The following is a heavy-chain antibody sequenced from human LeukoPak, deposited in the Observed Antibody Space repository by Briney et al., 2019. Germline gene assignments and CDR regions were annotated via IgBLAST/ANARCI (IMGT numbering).Heavy chain of an antibody. CDR1: GFTFSSYA. V-gene: IGHV3-23*01. Sequence: GGSLRLSCAASGFTFSSYAMTWVRQAPGKGLEWVSAISGSGGSTYYADSVKGRFTISRDNSKNTLYLQMNSLRAEDTAVYYCARGAAAGTDFDYWGQGTLVTVSS. D-gene: IGHD6-13*01. CDR3: ARGAAAGTDFDY. J-gene: IGHJ4*02. CDR2: ISGSGGST.